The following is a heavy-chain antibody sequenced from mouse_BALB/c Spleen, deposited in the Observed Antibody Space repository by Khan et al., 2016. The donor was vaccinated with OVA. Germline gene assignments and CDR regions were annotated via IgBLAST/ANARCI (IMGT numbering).Heavy chain of an antibody. CDR2: ISYSGST. D-gene: IGHD3-3*01. V-gene: IGHV3-2*02. Sequence: EVQLQESGPGLVKPSQSLSLTCTVTGYSITSDYAWNWIRQFPGNNLEWMGYISYSGSTSYTHSLKSRLSNTRDTSKNQFFLQLNSVTTEDTATYYCTGGRTYWGQGTLVTVST. J-gene: IGHJ3*01. CDR1: GYSITSDYA. CDR3: TGGRTY.